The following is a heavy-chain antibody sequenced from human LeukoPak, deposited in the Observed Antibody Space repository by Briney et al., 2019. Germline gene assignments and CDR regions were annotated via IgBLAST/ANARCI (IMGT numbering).Heavy chain of an antibody. V-gene: IGHV3-30*02. CDR2: IRYDGSNK. J-gene: IGHJ4*02. D-gene: IGHD1-26*01. CDR3: AKDPQYSGSYYSLGY. CDR1: GFTFSSYG. Sequence: GGSLRLSCAASGFTFSSYGMHWVRQARGKGLEWVAFIRYDGSNKYYADSVKGRFTISRDNSKNTLYLQMNSLRAEDTAVYYCAKDPQYSGSYYSLGYWGQGTLVTVSS.